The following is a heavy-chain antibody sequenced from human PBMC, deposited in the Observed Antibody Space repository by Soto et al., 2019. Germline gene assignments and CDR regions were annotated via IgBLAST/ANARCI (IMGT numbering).Heavy chain of an antibody. CDR1: GDSVSSNTAS. CDR3: AKGDNLGPKTGYAFDP. D-gene: IGHD5-12*01. CDR2: TYFRSKWYN. J-gene: IGHJ5*02. Sequence: SQTLSLTCAISGDSVSSNTASWNWIRQSPSRGLEWLGRTYFRSKWYNDYAVSVKSRIIINPDTSNNQFSLQLNSVTPEDTALYFCAKGDNLGPKTGYAFDPWGQGIMVT. V-gene: IGHV6-1*01.